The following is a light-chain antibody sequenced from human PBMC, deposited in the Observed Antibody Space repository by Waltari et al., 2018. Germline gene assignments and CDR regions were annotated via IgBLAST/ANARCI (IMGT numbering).Light chain of an antibody. Sequence: QLVLTQSPSASASLGASVTLTCTLSSGHSSNIIAWLQQRPERGPRYLMKVNSDGSHYKGDDIPDRFSGSSSGAERYLTISSLQSEDEADYYCETGGHGTWVFGGGTKLTVL. CDR1: SGHSSNI. V-gene: IGLV4-69*01. CDR3: ETGGHGTWV. J-gene: IGLJ3*02. CDR2: VNSDGSH.